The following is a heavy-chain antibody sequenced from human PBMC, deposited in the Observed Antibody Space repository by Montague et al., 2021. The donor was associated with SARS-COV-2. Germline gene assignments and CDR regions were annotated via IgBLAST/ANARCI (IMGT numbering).Heavy chain of an antibody. D-gene: IGHD3-10*01. Sequence: CAISGDSVGVKGLRRSSVKHTPELESRQQLGRCLLLKRTTNYAVSVQSRITVNPDTSKNHFSLQLNSVTPEDTAVYYCARGQNFSSGNSCNLDHWGQGTLVTVSS. V-gene: IGHV6-1*01. CDR3: ARGQNFSSGNSCNLDH. CDR1: GDSVGVKGLR. CDR2: RCLLLKRTT. J-gene: IGHJ4*02.